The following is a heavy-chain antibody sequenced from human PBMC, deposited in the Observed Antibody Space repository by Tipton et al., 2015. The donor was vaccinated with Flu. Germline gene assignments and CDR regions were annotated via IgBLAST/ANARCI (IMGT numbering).Heavy chain of an antibody. CDR3: ARDLDTAMVYGMDV. V-gene: IGHV3-66*02. J-gene: IGHJ6*02. Sequence: GSLRLSCAASGFTVSSSYMSWVRQAPGKGLEWVSVMYSGGSTYYADSVKGRFTITRDNSKNTLYLQMNSLRAEDTAVYYCARDLDTAMVYGMDVWGQGTTATVSS. CDR2: MYSGGST. CDR1: GFTVSSSY. D-gene: IGHD5-18*01.